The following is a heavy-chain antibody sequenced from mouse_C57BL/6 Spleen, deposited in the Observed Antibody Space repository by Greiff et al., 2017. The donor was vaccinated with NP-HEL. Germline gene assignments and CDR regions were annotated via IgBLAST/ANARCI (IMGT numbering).Heavy chain of an antibody. CDR1: GFTFSSYA. D-gene: IGHD1-1*01. J-gene: IGHJ2*01. CDR3: ARDYVSIYYFDY. Sequence: EVKLVESGGGLVKPGGSLKLSCAASGFTFSSYAMSWVRQTPEKRLEWVATISDGGSYTYYPDNVKGRFTISRDNANNTLYLQMSHLKSEDTAMYYCARDYVSIYYFDYWGQGTTLTVSS. V-gene: IGHV5-4*01. CDR2: ISDGGSYT.